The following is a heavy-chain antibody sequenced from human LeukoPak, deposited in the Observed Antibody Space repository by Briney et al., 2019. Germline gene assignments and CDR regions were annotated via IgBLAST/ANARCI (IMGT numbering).Heavy chain of an antibody. Sequence: SETLSLICTVSGGSISSYYWSWIRQPPGKGLEWIGYIYYSGSTNYNPSLKSRVTISVDTSKNQFSLKLSSATAADTAVYYCASTSDYSSSWIDFDYWGQGTLVTVSS. J-gene: IGHJ4*02. D-gene: IGHD6-13*01. CDR2: IYYSGST. CDR3: ASTSDYSSSWIDFDY. CDR1: GGSISSYY. V-gene: IGHV4-59*01.